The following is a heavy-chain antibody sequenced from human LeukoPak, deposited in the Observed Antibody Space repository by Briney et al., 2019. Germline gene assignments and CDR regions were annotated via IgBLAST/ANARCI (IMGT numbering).Heavy chain of an antibody. Sequence: SETLSLTCAVYGGSFSGYYWSWIRQPPGKGLEWIGEINHSGSTNYNPSLKSRVTISVDTSKNQFSLKLSSVTAADTAVYYCARGSRSFNYYYYMDVWGKGTTVTVSS. CDR3: ARGSRSFNYYYYMDV. CDR1: GGSFSGYY. V-gene: IGHV4-34*01. J-gene: IGHJ6*03. CDR2: INHSGST.